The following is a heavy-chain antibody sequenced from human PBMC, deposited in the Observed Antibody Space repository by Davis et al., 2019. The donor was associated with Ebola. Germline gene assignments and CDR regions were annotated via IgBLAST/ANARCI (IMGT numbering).Heavy chain of an antibody. V-gene: IGHV3-73*01. Sequence: GGSLRLSCAASGFTFSGSAMHWVRQACGKGLEWVGRIRSKANSYATAYAASVKGGFTISRDDSKNTAYLQMNSLKTEDTAVYYCTHSSGYNNADYWGQGTLVTVSS. J-gene: IGHJ4*02. CDR1: GFTFSGSA. CDR3: THSSGYNNADY. D-gene: IGHD3-22*01. CDR2: IRSKANSYAT.